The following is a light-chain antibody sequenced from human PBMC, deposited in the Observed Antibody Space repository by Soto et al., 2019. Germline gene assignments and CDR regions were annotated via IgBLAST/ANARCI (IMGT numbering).Light chain of an antibody. CDR2: SAS. Sequence: TVLTQSPGTLSLSPGERATLSCGASQSVSSNLVAWYQHKPGRAPRLIIYSASNRPAGIPDKFSGSGYGTDVTLTISSLEPEDFAVYYCQQYGNPPYTFGQGTKLEIK. CDR3: QQYGNPPYT. CDR1: QSVSSNL. J-gene: IGKJ2*01. V-gene: IGKV3-20*01.